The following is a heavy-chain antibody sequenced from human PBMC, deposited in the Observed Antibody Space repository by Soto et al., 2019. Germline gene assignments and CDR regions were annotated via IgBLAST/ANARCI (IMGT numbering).Heavy chain of an antibody. D-gene: IGHD1-1*01. V-gene: IGHV4-31*03. CDR3: ARTLEPHADYFDY. CDR1: GGSISSGGYY. CDR2: IYYSGST. J-gene: IGHJ4*02. Sequence: SETLSLTCTVSGGSISSGGYYWSWIRQHPGKGLEWIGYIYYSGSTYYNPSLKSRVTISVDTSKNQFSLKLSSVTAADTAVYYCARTLEPHADYFDYWGQGTLVTVSS.